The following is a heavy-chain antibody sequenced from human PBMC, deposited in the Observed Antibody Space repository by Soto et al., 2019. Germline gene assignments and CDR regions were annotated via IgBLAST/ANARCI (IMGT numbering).Heavy chain of an antibody. D-gene: IGHD2-15*01. V-gene: IGHV1-69*01. Sequence: QVQLVQSGAEVKKPGSSVKVSCKASGDIFNNYDISWVRQAPGQGLEWMGGIIPVFGTTNYAQKFQGRVTITAEESTSTAYMTLRRRRSEDTALYYCARYSGGFDYWGQGTLVTVSS. CDR2: IIPVFGTT. CDR3: ARYSGGFDY. J-gene: IGHJ4*02. CDR1: GDIFNNYD.